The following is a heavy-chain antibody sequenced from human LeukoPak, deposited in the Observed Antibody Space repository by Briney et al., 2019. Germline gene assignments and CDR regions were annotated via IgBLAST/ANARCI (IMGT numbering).Heavy chain of an antibody. CDR2: ISYDGSNK. D-gene: IGHD5-18*01. CDR1: GFTFSSYA. J-gene: IGHJ4*02. CDR3: AKDAPFTTYSYSRTYYFDY. V-gene: IGHV3-30-3*01. Sequence: GGSLRLSCAASGFTFSSYAMHWVRQAPGKGLEWVAVISYDGSNKYYADSVKGRFTISRDNSKNTLYLQMNSLRAEDTAVYYCAKDAPFTTYSYSRTYYFDYWGQGTLVTVSS.